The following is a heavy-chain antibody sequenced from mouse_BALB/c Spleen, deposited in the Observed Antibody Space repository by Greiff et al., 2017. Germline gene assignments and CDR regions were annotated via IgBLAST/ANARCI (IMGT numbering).Heavy chain of an antibody. J-gene: IGHJ2*01. CDR2: ISSGGSYT. V-gene: IGHV5-6*02. CDR3: ERRPQLRPYYFDY. Sequence: EVMLVESGGDLVKPGGSLKLSCAASGFTFSSYGMSWVRQTPDKRLEWVATISSGGSYTYYPDTVKGRFTISRDNAKNTLYLQKSSLKSEDTAMYYCERRPQLRPYYFDYWGQGTTLTVSA. CDR1: GFTFSSYG. D-gene: IGHD1-2*01.